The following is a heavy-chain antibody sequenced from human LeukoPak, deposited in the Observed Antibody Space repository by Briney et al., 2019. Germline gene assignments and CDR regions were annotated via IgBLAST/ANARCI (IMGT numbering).Heavy chain of an antibody. CDR1: GYTFTGYY. CDR3: ATERGYTSSWARNPFDY. Sequence: ASVKVSCKASGYTFTGYYIHWVRQAPGQRPEWMAWINPNSGATKYAQSFQGRVTVTRNTSITTAYMQLTSLRFDDTAVYYCATERGYTSSWARNPFDYWGQGTLVTVSS. D-gene: IGHD6-13*01. V-gene: IGHV1-2*02. CDR2: INPNSGAT. J-gene: IGHJ4*02.